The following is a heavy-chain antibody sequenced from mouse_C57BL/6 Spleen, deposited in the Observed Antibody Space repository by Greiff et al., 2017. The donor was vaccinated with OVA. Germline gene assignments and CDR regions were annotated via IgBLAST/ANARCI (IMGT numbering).Heavy chain of an antibody. CDR3: ARIITTVVAADYYAMDY. Sequence: EVNLVESGGGLVKPGGSLKLSCAASGFTFSDYGMHWVRQAPEKGLEWIAYISSGSSTIYYADTVKGRFTISRDNATNTLFLQMTSLRSEDTAMYYCARIITTVVAADYYAMDYWGQGTSVTVSS. CDR1: GFTFSDYG. J-gene: IGHJ4*01. D-gene: IGHD1-1*01. CDR2: ISSGSSTI. V-gene: IGHV5-17*01.